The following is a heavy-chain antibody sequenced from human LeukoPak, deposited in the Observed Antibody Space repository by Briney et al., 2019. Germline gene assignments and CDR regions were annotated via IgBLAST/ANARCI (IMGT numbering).Heavy chain of an antibody. D-gene: IGHD4-17*01. CDR2: INPNSGGT. V-gene: IGHV1-2*02. CDR3: ARGEHDYGDHDFDY. CDR1: GYTFTGYY. J-gene: IGHJ4*02. Sequence: EASVKVSCKASGYTFTGYYMHWVRQAPGQGLEWMGWINPNSGGTNYAQKFQGRVTMTRDTSISTAYMELCRLRSDDTAVYYCARGEHDYGDHDFDYWGQGTLVTVSS.